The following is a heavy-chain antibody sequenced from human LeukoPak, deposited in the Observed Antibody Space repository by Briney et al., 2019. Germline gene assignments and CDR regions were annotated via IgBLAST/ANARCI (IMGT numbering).Heavy chain of an antibody. V-gene: IGHV4-39*01. Sequence: SETLSLTCTVSGGSISSSSYYWGWIRQPPGKGLEWNGSIYYSGSTYYNPSLKSRVTISVDTSKNQFSLKLSSVTAADTAVYYCARTYGSGSYDLQPAEYFQHWGQGTLVTVSS. J-gene: IGHJ1*01. CDR3: ARTYGSGSYDLQPAEYFQH. CDR1: GGSISSSSYY. D-gene: IGHD3-10*01. CDR2: IYYSGST.